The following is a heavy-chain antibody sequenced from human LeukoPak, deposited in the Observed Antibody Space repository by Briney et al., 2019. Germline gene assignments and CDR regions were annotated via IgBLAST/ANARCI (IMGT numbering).Heavy chain of an antibody. J-gene: IGHJ4*02. Sequence: GASVKVSCKASGYTFTTYGISWVRQAPGQGLEWMGWISAYNGNTNYAQKLQGKVTMTTDTSTSTAYMELRSLRSDDTAMYYCARGIGDSSGLVPFDYWGQGTLVTVSS. CDR3: ARGIGDSSGLVPFDY. V-gene: IGHV1-18*01. CDR2: ISAYNGNT. D-gene: IGHD3-22*01. CDR1: GYTFTTYG.